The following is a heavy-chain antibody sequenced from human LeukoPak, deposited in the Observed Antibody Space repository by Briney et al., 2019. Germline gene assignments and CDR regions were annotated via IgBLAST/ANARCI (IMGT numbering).Heavy chain of an antibody. CDR3: ARDRSRGYSYGYYFDY. CDR1: GFTFSSYG. CDR2: ISYDGSNK. D-gene: IGHD5-18*01. J-gene: IGHJ4*02. V-gene: IGHV3-30*03. Sequence: GGSLRLSCAASGFTFSSYGMHWVRRAPGKGLEWVAVISYDGSNKYYADSVKGRFTISRDNSKNTLYLQMNSLRAEDTAVYYCARDRSRGYSYGYYFDYWGQGTLVTVSS.